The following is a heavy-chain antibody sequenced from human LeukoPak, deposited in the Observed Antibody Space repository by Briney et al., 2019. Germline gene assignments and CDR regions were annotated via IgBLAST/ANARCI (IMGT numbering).Heavy chain of an antibody. CDR2: TSDNAGST. V-gene: IGHV3-23*01. D-gene: IGHD6-13*01. CDR1: WFPLNSHW. Sequence: PGGPLGLSFAASWFPLNSHWMHLVRPAPGKGLELGSTTSDNAGSTRYADSVKGRFTISRDNSKNTLYLQMNSLRAEDTALYFCAKLGCSSTSCYANWWGQGALVTVSS. CDR3: AKLGCSSTSCYANW. J-gene: IGHJ4*02.